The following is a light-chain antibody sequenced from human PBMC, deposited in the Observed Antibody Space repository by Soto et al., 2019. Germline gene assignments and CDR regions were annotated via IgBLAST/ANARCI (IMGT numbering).Light chain of an antibody. CDR2: AAS. CDR3: QQYGSSTPLT. J-gene: IGKJ4*01. V-gene: IGKV3-20*01. Sequence: EIVLTQSPGTLSLSPGERATLSCRASQSVFSRYLAWYQQKPGQAPRLLIYAASARDTGIPDRFSGSGSGTDFTLTISRLEPEDVAVYYCQQYGSSTPLTFGGGTKVEIK. CDR1: QSVFSRY.